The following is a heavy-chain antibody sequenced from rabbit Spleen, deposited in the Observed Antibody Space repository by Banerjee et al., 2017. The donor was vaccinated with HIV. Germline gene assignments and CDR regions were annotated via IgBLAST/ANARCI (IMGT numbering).Heavy chain of an antibody. V-gene: IGHV1S40*01. CDR3: ARGVDGYSGNSDATYYFDL. Sequence: QSLEESGGDLVKPGASLTLTCKASGFDFTTTYYMCWVRQAPGKGLQLIASIDTSSGSTDYASWVNGRFTISKTSSTTVTLQMTSLTAADTATYFCARGVDGYSGNSDATYYFDLWGQGTLVTVS. J-gene: IGHJ4*01. CDR2: IDTSSGST. CDR1: GFDFTTTYY. D-gene: IGHD7-1*01.